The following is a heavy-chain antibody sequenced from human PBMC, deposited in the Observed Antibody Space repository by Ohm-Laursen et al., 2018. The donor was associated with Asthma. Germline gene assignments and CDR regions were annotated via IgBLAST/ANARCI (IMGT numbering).Heavy chain of an antibody. V-gene: IGHV1-18*04. CDR2: ISAYNGNT. D-gene: IGHD1-14*01. CDR3: AREGSITGWFDP. Sequence: SVKVSCKSSGYTFTSYGISWVRQAPGQGLEWMGWISAYNGNTRYTQKLQGRVTMTTDTSTSTVYMELRSLRSDDTAVYYCAREGSITGWFDPWGQGTLVTVSS. J-gene: IGHJ5*02. CDR1: GYTFTSYG.